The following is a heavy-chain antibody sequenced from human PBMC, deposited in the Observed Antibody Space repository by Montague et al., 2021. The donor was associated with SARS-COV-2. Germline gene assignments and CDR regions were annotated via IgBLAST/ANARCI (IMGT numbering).Heavy chain of an antibody. V-gene: IGHV4-39*07. CDR3: ARVGGGRTFYY. J-gene: IGHJ4*02. CDR1: GDSVSSTTYY. D-gene: IGHD3-16*01. Sequence: SGTLSLTCTVSGDSVSSTTYYWAWIRQPPGKGLEYIGTIYYSGSXYYNPSLKSRVAMSVDTSKNQFSLKLDSVTAADTAVYYCARVGGGRTFYYWGQGILVTVSS. CDR2: IYYSGSX.